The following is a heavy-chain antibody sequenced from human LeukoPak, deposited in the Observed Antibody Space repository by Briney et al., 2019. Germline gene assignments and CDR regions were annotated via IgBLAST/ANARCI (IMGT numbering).Heavy chain of an antibody. CDR3: TRLWGDCGGDCYSHDY. V-gene: IGHV3-73*01. CDR1: GFTFSGSA. J-gene: IGHJ4*02. CDR2: IRSKANSYAT. D-gene: IGHD2-21*02. Sequence: GGSLKLSCAASGFTFSGSAMHWVRQASGKGLEWVGRIRSKANSYATAYAASVKGRFTISRDDSKNTAYLQMNSLRTEDTAVYYCTRLWGDCGGDCYSHDYWGQGTLVTVSS.